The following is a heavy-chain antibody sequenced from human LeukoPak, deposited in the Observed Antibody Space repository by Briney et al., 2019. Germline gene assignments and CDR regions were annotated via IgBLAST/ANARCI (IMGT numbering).Heavy chain of an antibody. V-gene: IGHV3-33*01. Sequence: GGSLRLACAASGFTFNEFGVHWVRQAPGQGLEWVALIWYDGSNKYYADSVKGRFTISRDNSKNTVYLQMNSLRVEDTAIYYCARDRPTGSYYSIDYWGQGTLATVSS. CDR2: IWYDGSNK. CDR3: ARDRPTGSYYSIDY. CDR1: GFTFNEFG. J-gene: IGHJ4*02. D-gene: IGHD1-26*01.